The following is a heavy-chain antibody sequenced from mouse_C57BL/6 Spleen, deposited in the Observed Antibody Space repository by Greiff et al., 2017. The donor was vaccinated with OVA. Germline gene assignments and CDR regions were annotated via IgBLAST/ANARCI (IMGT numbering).Heavy chain of an antibody. D-gene: IGHD1-1*01. J-gene: IGHJ1*03. Sequence: EVQVVESGGGLVQPKGSLKLSCAASGFSFNTYAMNWVRQAPGKGLEWVARIRSKSNNNATYYADSVKDRFTISRDDSESMLYLQMNNLKTEDTAMYYCVRDLYYYGSSYDWYFDVWGTGTTVTVSS. CDR2: IRSKSNNNAT. V-gene: IGHV10-1*01. CDR1: GFSFNTYA. CDR3: VRDLYYYGSSYDWYFDV.